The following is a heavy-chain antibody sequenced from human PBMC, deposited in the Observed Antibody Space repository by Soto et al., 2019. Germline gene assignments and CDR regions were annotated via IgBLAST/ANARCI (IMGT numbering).Heavy chain of an antibody. CDR3: ARGSVGGPMVLPLYYFDY. Sequence: SETLSLTCTVSGGSISSGDYYWSWIRQPPGKGLEWIGYIYYSGSTYYNPSLKSRVTISVDTSKNQFSLKLSSVTAADTAVYYCARGSVGGPMVLPLYYFDYWGQGTLVTVSS. J-gene: IGHJ4*02. D-gene: IGHD3-10*01. CDR2: IYYSGST. CDR1: GGSISSGDYY. V-gene: IGHV4-30-4*01.